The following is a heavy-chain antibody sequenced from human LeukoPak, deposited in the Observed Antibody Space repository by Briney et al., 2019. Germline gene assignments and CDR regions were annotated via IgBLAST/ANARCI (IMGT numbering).Heavy chain of an antibody. D-gene: IGHD1-26*01. V-gene: IGHV4-59*01. CDR1: GGSISSYY. CDR3: ARDGGSGSYGY. J-gene: IGHJ4*02. CDR2: IYYSGST. Sequence: PSETLSLTCTVSGGSISSYYWSWIRQPPGKGLEWIGYIYYSGSTNYNPSLKSRVTISVDTSKNQFSLKLSSVTAADTAVYYCARDGGSGSYGYWGQGTLVTVSS.